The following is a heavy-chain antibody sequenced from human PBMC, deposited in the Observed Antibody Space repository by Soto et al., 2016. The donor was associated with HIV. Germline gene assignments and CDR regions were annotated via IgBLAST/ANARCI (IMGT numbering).Heavy chain of an antibody. V-gene: IGHV3-48*04. Sequence: EVQLVESGGGLVQPGGSLRLSCAASGFIFSNYSINWVRQAPGKGLEWVSYISSSSDTIYYADSVKGRFIISRDNAKNSLYLRINNLRVEDTAIYYCARGQGSSWYMGVFIRWGQG. J-gene: IGHJ1*01. CDR1: GFIFSNYS. D-gene: IGHD6-13*01. CDR3: ARGQGSSWYMGVFIR. CDR2: ISSSSDTI.